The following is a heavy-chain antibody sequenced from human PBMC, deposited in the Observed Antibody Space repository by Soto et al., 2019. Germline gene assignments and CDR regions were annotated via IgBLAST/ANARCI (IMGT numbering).Heavy chain of an antibody. CDR3: VRKGTGVAGAFDY. Sequence: SETLSLTCAVSGGSISSGGYSWSWIRQPPGKGLEWIGYIYHSGSTYYNPSLKSRLTISVDTSKNQFSLRLSSVTAADTAVYYCVRKGTGVAGAFDYWGQGTLVTVSS. J-gene: IGHJ4*02. V-gene: IGHV4-30-2*01. CDR2: IYHSGST. D-gene: IGHD6-13*01. CDR1: GGSISSGGYS.